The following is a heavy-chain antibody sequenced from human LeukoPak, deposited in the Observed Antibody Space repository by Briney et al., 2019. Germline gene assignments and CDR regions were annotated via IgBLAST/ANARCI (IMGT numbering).Heavy chain of an antibody. J-gene: IGHJ4*02. V-gene: IGHV3-30*18. Sequence: PGGSLRLSCAASGFTVSSYCMHWVRQAPGKGLEWVAVISYDGSNKYYADSVKGRFTISRDNFKNTLYLQMNSLRAEDTAVYYCAKEHSSGYLMTAYYFDYWGQGTLVTVSS. CDR1: GFTVSSYC. CDR3: AKEHSSGYLMTAYYFDY. CDR2: ISYDGSNK. D-gene: IGHD5-18*01.